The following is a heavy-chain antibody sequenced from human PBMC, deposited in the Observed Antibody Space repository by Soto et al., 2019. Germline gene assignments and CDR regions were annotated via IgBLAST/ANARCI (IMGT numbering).Heavy chain of an antibody. CDR3: ARERGTTVTTRDYYYGMDV. J-gene: IGHJ6*02. CDR1: GGTFSSYT. D-gene: IGHD4-17*01. V-gene: IGHV1-69*08. Sequence: QVQLVQSGAEVKKPGSSVKVSCKASGGTFSSYTISWVRQAPGQGLEWMGRIIPILGIANYAQKFQGRVTITADKSTSTANMELGSLRSEDTAVYYCARERGTTVTTRDYYYGMDVWGQGTTVTVSS. CDR2: IIPILGIA.